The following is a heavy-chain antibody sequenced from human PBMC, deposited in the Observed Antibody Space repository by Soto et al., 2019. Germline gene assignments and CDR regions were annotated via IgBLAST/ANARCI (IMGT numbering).Heavy chain of an antibody. CDR3: VKDGGRLQEKYYFDY. CDR2: ISGSGGRT. D-gene: IGHD2-15*01. Sequence: WGSLSLSCAASGVTFTSYAMSWVCQPPWKGVEWGFAISGSGGRTYYADSVKGRFTISRDNSKNPLYLQMNSLRAEDTAVYYCVKDGGRLQEKYYFDYWGQGTLVTVSS. CDR1: GVTFTSYA. J-gene: IGHJ4*02. V-gene: IGHV3-23*01.